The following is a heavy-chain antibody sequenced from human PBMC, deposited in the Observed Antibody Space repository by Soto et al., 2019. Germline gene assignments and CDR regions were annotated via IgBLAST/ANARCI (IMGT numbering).Heavy chain of an antibody. J-gene: IGHJ5*02. Sequence: QVQLQQWGAGLLKPSETLSLTCAVYGGSFSGYYWSWIRQPPGKGLEWIGEINHSGSTNYNPSLKSRVTISVDTSKNQFSLRWSSVTAADTAVYYCARNPRIVATISWFDPWGQGTLVTVSS. V-gene: IGHV4-34*01. CDR2: INHSGST. D-gene: IGHD5-12*01. CDR1: GGSFSGYY. CDR3: ARNPRIVATISWFDP.